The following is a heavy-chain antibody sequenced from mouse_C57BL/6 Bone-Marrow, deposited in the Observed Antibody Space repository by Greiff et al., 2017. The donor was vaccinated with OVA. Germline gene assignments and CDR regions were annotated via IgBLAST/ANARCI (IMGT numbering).Heavy chain of an antibody. CDR3: ARYIYYGSLFDY. D-gene: IGHD1-1*01. CDR2: IRNKANGYTT. CDR1: GFTFTDYY. V-gene: IGHV7-3*01. Sequence: EVKVVESGGGLVQPGGSLSLSCAASGFTFTDYYMSWVRQPPGKALEWLGFIRNKANGYTTEYSASVKGRFTISRDNSQSILYLQMNALRAEDSATYYCARYIYYGSLFDYWGQGTTLTVSS. J-gene: IGHJ2*01.